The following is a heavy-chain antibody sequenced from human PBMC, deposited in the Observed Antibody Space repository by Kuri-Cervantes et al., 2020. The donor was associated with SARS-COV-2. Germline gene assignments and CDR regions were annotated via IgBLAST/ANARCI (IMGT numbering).Heavy chain of an antibody. CDR1: GYPISSGYH. Sequence: SQILSLTCAVSGYPISSGYHVGWIRPRPGKGLEWIGSIYHSGNTYYNPSLKRRVTISVDTSKNQFSLKMSSVTAADTAVFCCARRRVNWGGAFDIWGQGTMVTVSS. CDR3: ARRRVNWGGAFDI. J-gene: IGHJ3*02. V-gene: IGHV4-38-2*01. CDR2: IYHSGNT. D-gene: IGHD7-27*01.